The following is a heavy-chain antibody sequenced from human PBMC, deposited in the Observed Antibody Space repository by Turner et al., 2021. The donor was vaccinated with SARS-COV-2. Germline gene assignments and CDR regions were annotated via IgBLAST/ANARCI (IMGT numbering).Heavy chain of an antibody. CDR2: IYYSVST. J-gene: IGHJ5*02. CDR3: APSPITMVRGVISVGWFDP. D-gene: IGHD3-10*01. Sequence: GPGLVKPSETLSLTCTVSGGSISSSSYYWGWIRQPPGKGPEWIGSIYYSVSTYYNPSLKSRVTISVDTSKNQFSLKLSSVTAADTAVYYCAPSPITMVRGVISVGWFDPWGQGTLVTVSS. V-gene: IGHV4-39*01. CDR1: GGSISSSSYY.